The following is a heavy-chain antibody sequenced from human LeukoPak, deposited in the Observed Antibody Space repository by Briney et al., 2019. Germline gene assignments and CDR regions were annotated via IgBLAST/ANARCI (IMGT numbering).Heavy chain of an antibody. J-gene: IGHJ6*03. CDR3: AKALYDFWSGYSRYYYYMDV. CDR1: GFTFSSYC. CDR2: IRYDGSNK. V-gene: IGHV3-30*02. Sequence: PGGSLRLSCAASGFTFSSYCMHWVRQAPGKGLEWVAFIRYDGSNKYYADSVKGRFTISRDNSKNTLYLQMNSLRAEDTAVYYCAKALYDFWSGYSRYYYYMDVWGKGTTVTVSS. D-gene: IGHD3-3*01.